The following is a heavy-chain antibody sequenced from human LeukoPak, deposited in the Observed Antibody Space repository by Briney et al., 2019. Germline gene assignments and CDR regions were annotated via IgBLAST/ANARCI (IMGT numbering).Heavy chain of an antibody. J-gene: IGHJ6*03. V-gene: IGHV3-21*01. CDR3: ARDSYCSSTSCYLTYHYYYYMDV. D-gene: IGHD2-2*01. Sequence: GGSLRLSCAASGFTFSSYSMNWVRQAPGKGLEWVSSISSSSSYIYYADSVKGRFTISRDNAKNSLYLQMNSLRAEDTAVYYCARDSYCSSTSCYLTYHYYYYMDVWGKGTTVTVSS. CDR1: GFTFSSYS. CDR2: ISSSSSYI.